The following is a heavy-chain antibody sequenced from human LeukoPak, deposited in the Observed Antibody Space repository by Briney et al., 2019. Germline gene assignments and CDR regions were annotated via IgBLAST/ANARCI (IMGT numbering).Heavy chain of an antibody. D-gene: IGHD3-22*01. CDR3: AKRDYYDSNGYFFPYYFDN. CDR2: ISGSGGRT. V-gene: IGHV3-23*01. J-gene: IGHJ4*02. CDR1: GFTFINYA. Sequence: GGSLRLSCAASGFTFINYAMSWVRQAPGKGLEWVSGISGSGGRTYYAGSVRGRFTIFRDNSRNRLYLQMNSLRAEDTALYYCAKRDYYDSNGYFFPYYFDNRGQETLVAVSS.